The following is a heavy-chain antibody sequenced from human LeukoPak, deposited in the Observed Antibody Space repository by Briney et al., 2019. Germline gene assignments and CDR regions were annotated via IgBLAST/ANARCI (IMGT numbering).Heavy chain of an antibody. CDR2: INHSGST. CDR3: ARGHQYYDFWSGYKAWFDP. D-gene: IGHD3-3*01. J-gene: IGHJ5*02. Sequence: SETLSLTCAVYGGSFSGYYWSWIRQPPGKGLEWIGEINHSGSTNYNPSLKSRVTISVDTSKNQFSLKLSSVTAADTAVYYRARGHQYYDFWSGYKAWFDPWGQGTLVTVSS. V-gene: IGHV4-34*01. CDR1: GGSFSGYY.